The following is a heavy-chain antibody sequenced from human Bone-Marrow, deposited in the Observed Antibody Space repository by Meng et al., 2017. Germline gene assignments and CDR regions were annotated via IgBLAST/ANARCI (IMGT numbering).Heavy chain of an antibody. J-gene: IGHJ4*02. Sequence: QVGQSGAEVQKPGAAVKVSCKASGSTFPGYCMHGGGQAPGQGLEWTGRINPNSGGTNYAQKFQGRVTMTRDTSISTAYMELSRLRSDDTAVYYCARVPGYSSGWYYFDYWGQGTLVTVSS. V-gene: IGHV1-2*06. D-gene: IGHD6-19*01. CDR1: GSTFPGYC. CDR3: ARVPGYSSGWYYFDY. CDR2: INPNSGGT.